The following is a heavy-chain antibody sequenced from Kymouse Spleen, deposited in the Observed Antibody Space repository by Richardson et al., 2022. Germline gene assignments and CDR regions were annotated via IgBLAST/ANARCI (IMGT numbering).Heavy chain of an antibody. CDR2: ISYDGSNK. J-gene: IGHJ6*02. Sequence: QVQLVESGGGVVQPGRSLRLSCAASGFTFSSYGMHWVRQAPGKGLEWVAVISYDGSNKYYADSVKGRFTISRDNSKNTLYLQMNSLRAEDTAVYYCAKGGRYSYGYGYYGMDVWGQGTTVTVSS. V-gene: IGHV3-30*18. D-gene: IGHD5-18,IGHD5-18*01. CDR1: GFTFSSYG. CDR3: AKGGRYSYGYGYYGMDV.